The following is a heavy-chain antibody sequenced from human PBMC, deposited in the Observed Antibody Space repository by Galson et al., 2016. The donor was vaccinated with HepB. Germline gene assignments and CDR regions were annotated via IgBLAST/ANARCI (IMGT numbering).Heavy chain of an antibody. CDR3: TDVCSGGSRLD. D-gene: IGHD2-15*01. CDR2: IRNKANSYTT. Sequence: SLRLSCAASGFTFSDHYMDWVRQAPGKGLEWVGQIRNKANSYTTFYAASVNGRFTISRDDSKNSLYLQMNSLKIEDTAVYYCTDVCSGGSRLDWGQGTLVTVSP. J-gene: IGHJ4*02. CDR1: GFTFSDHY. V-gene: IGHV3-72*01.